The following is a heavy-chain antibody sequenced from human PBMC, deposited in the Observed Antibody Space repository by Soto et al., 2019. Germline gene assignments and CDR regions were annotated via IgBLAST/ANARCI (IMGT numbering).Heavy chain of an antibody. CDR3: PRLKEDNVWGTYRYLDL. CDR2: ANRGGRT. J-gene: IGHJ5*02. Sequence: SETLSLTXGLSGAAFSEYTWSWVRQPPGGGLDWIGEANRGGRTKYSPSLERRLTISVDPSRNQVSLELRAVTAADTAIYYCPRLKEDNVWGTYRYLDLWGQETLVTVSS. CDR1: GAAFSEYT. V-gene: IGHV4-34*01. D-gene: IGHD3-16*02.